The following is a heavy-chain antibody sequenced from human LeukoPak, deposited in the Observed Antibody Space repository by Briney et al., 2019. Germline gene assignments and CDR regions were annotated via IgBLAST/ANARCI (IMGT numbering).Heavy chain of an antibody. CDR2: IIPIFGTA. CDR3: ARDPVSPEAVAGTWYFQH. J-gene: IGHJ1*01. Sequence: ASVKVSCKASRGTFSSYAISWVRQAPGQGLEWMGGIIPIFGTANYAQKFQGRVTITADESTSTAYMELSSLRSEDTAVYYCARDPVSPEAVAGTWYFQHWGQGTLVTVSS. CDR1: RGTFSSYA. V-gene: IGHV1-69*13. D-gene: IGHD6-19*01.